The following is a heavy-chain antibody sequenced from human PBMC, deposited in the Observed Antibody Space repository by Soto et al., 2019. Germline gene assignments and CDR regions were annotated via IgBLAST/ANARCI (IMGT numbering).Heavy chain of an antibody. D-gene: IGHD4-17*01. J-gene: IGHJ4*02. CDR2: GSYSGTT. CDR3: ARGATVTQYDY. CDR1: GVSVSSGSFY. V-gene: IGHV4-61*01. Sequence: LSLTCTVSGVSVSSGSFYWAWIRQPPGKGLEWIGFGSYSGTTNYKPSLKSRVTISVDTSRSQIPLKVSSLTAADTAGYYCARGATVTQYDYWGQGTLVTVSS.